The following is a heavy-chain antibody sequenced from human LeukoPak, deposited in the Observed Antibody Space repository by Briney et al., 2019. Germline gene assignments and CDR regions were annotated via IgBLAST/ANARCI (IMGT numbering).Heavy chain of an antibody. Sequence: SETLSLTCTVSGGSMSSQYWRWVRQPAGKGLDWIGTIYYRDSPNYPPSLKRRVTISVDTSKNQFSLKLSSVTAADTAVYYCARDQGSIDYWGQGTLVTVSS. CDR2: IYYRDSP. V-gene: IGHV4-59*11. D-gene: IGHD5/OR15-5a*01. CDR3: ARDQGSIDY. J-gene: IGHJ4*02. CDR1: GGSMSSQY.